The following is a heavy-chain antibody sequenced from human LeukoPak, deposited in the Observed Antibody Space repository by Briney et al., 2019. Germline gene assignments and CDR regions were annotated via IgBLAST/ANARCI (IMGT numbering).Heavy chain of an antibody. J-gene: IGHJ4*02. CDR2: ISYDGSNK. V-gene: IGHV3-30-3*01. CDR1: GFTFSSYA. CDR3: ARAVAGTFFDY. D-gene: IGHD6-19*01. Sequence: GRSLRLSCAASGFTFSSYAMHWVRQAPGKGLEWVAVISYDGSNKYYADSVKGRFTISRDNSKNTLYLQMNSLRAEDTAVYYCARAVAGTFFDYWGRGTLVTVSS.